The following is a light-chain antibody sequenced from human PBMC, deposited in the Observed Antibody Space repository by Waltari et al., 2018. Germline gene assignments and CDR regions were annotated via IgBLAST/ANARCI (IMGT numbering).Light chain of an antibody. CDR1: QSVRSY. J-gene: IGKJ5*01. Sequence: EIVLTQSPATLSLSPGERATLSCRASQSVRSYLAWYQQKPGQAPRLLMYDVSHRATGIPARFSGGGSGTDFTLTISSLEPEDFAVYFCQQRQNWPITFGQGTRLEIK. CDR3: QQRQNWPIT. V-gene: IGKV3-11*01. CDR2: DVS.